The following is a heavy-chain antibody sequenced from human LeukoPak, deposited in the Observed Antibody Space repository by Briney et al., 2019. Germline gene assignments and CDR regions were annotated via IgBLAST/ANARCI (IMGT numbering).Heavy chain of an antibody. CDR3: AKDREVYDRLVSRFDY. J-gene: IGHJ4*02. CDR2: ISSSSDYI. Sequence: PGGSLRLSCAASGFTFSSYNMNWVRQAPGKGLKWVSSISSSSDYIYYADSVKGRFTISRDNAKNTLYLQMNSLRAEDTAVYYCAKDREVYDRLVSRFDYWGQGTLVTVSS. CDR1: GFTFSSYN. D-gene: IGHD3-22*01. V-gene: IGHV3-21*04.